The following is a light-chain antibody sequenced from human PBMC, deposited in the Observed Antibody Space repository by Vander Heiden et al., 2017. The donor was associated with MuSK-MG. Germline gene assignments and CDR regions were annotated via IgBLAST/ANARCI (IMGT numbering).Light chain of an antibody. CDR2: EGS. CDR1: RSDVGNYNL. Sequence: QSALTQPASVSGSPGQSITISCTGTRSDVGNYNLVSWYQQHPGKAPKFMIYEGSKRPSGVSNRFSGSKSGNTASLTISGLQAEDEADYYCCSFAGSSTVIFGGGTKLTVL. J-gene: IGLJ2*01. CDR3: CSFAGSSTVI. V-gene: IGLV2-23*01.